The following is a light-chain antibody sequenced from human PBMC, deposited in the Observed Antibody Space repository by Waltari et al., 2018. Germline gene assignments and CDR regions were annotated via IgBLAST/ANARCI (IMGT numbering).Light chain of an antibody. CDR1: QSVSSW. CDR3: QQYVSEST. J-gene: IGKJ2*01. V-gene: IGKV1-5*03. CDR2: KAS. Sequence: DIQMTQSPSTLSASVGDRVTITCRASQSVSSWLAWYQQQPGKAPKLLIYKASILESGGPSRFSGSGSGTEFILTISSLQPDDIATYYCQQYVSESTFGQRTKLEMK.